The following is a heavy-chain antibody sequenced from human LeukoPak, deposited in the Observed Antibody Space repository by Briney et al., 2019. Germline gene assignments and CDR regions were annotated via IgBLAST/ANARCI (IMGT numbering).Heavy chain of an antibody. J-gene: IGHJ4*02. V-gene: IGHV4-34*01. CDR3: ARGYYDFWSGPYYFDY. CDR1: GGSFSGYY. CDR2: INHSGST. Sequence: KASETLSLTCAVYGGSFSGYYWSWIRQPPGKALEWIGEINHSGSTNYNPSLKSRVTISVDTSKNQFSLKLSSVTAADTAVYYCARGYYDFWSGPYYFDYWGQGTLVTVSS. D-gene: IGHD3-3*01.